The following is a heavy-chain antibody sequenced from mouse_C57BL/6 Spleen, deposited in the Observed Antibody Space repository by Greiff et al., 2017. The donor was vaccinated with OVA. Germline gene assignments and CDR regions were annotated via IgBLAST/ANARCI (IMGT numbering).Heavy chain of an antibody. CDR3: ARRDYGSSYEGYFDV. D-gene: IGHD1-1*01. Sequence: VQLQQSGAELVRPGTSVKMSCKASGYTFTNYWIGWAKQRPGHGLEWIGDIYPGGGYTNYNEKFKGKATLTADKSSSTAYMQFSSLTSEDSAIYYCARRDYGSSYEGYFDVWGTGTTVTVSS. CDR2: IYPGGGYT. CDR1: GYTFTNYW. J-gene: IGHJ1*03. V-gene: IGHV1-63*01.